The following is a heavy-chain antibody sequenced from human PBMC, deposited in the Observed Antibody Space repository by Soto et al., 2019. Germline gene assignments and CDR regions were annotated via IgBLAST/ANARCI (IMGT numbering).Heavy chain of an antibody. J-gene: IGHJ3*02. V-gene: IGHV1-18*01. Sequence: GASVKVSCKASGYTFTSYGISWVRQAPGQGLEWMGWISAYNGNTNYAQKLQGRVTMTTDTSTSTAYMELRSLRSDDTAVYYCARDFKYYDFWSGYYDDAFDIWGQGTMVTVSS. CDR2: ISAYNGNT. CDR3: ARDFKYYDFWSGYYDDAFDI. CDR1: GYTFTSYG. D-gene: IGHD3-3*01.